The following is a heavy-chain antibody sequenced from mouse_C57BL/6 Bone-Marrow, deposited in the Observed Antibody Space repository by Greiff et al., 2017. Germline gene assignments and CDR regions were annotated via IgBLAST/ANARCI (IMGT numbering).Heavy chain of an antibody. V-gene: IGHV1-19*01. CDR3: ARRRGYGYAMDY. Sequence: EVQVVESGPVLVKPGASVKMSCKASGYTFTDYYMNWVKQSHGKSLEWIGVINPYNGGTSYNQKFKGKATLTVDKSSSTAYMELNSLTSEDSAVYYCARRRGYGYAMDYWGQGTSVTVSS. D-gene: IGHD1-1*02. CDR1: GYTFTDYY. J-gene: IGHJ4*01. CDR2: INPYNGGT.